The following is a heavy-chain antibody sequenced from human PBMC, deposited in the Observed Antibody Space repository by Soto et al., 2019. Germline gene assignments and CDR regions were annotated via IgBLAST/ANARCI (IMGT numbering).Heavy chain of an antibody. CDR1: GFTFSSYN. CDR3: ARTGLAAADSYYYYVDV. V-gene: IGHV3-21*01. D-gene: IGHD6-13*01. Sequence: GGSLRLSCAASGFTFSSYNMNWVRQAPGKGLEWVSSISLSSSYIYYADSVKGRFTISRDNAKNSLYLQMNSLRAEDTAVYYCARTGLAAADSYYYYVDVWGKGTTVTVSS. CDR2: ISLSSSYI. J-gene: IGHJ6*03.